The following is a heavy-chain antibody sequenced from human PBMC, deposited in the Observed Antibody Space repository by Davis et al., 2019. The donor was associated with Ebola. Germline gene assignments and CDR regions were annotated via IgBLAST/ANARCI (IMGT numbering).Heavy chain of an antibody. CDR2: LGTSADT. Sequence: PGGSLRLSCAASGFIFSSYVMSWVRQAPGKGLEWVSTLGTSADTYYADSVKGRFTLSRDNSKTTLNLQMNGLRVEDTAIYYCVKDTSDIWFDIWGQGTMVTVSS. J-gene: IGHJ3*02. V-gene: IGHV3-23*01. CDR1: GFIFSSYV. CDR3: VKDTSDIWFDI. D-gene: IGHD3-9*01.